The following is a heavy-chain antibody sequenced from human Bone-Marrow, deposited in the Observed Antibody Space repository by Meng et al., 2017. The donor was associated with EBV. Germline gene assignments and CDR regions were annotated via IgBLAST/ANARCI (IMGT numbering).Heavy chain of an antibody. CDR1: GVFVNSGTYH. V-gene: IGHV4-61*01. CDR2: IYDTGTT. D-gene: IGHD3-10*01. Sequence: QGQLQESGPGLVKPSETLSLTCVVSGVFVNSGTYHWSWIRQSPGKGLEWIGYIYDTGTTIYNPSLNSRVTILLETSKNQFSLRLHSVTTADTAVYYCAKSRSSTPGIVDDWGQGTLVTVSS. CDR3: AKSRSSTPGIVDD. J-gene: IGHJ4*02.